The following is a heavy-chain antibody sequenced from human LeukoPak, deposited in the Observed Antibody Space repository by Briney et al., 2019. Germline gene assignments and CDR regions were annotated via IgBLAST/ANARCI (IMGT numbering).Heavy chain of an antibody. J-gene: IGHJ4*02. CDR1: GFTFSNYG. CDR3: APHVGGSYY. Sequence: GGSLRLSCGASGFTFSNYGMHWVRQAPGKGLEWVANIKQDGSEKYYVDSVKGRFTISRDNAKNSLYLQMNSLRAEDTAVYYCAPHVGGSYYWGQGTLVTVSS. D-gene: IGHD3-10*01. V-gene: IGHV3-7*03. CDR2: IKQDGSEK.